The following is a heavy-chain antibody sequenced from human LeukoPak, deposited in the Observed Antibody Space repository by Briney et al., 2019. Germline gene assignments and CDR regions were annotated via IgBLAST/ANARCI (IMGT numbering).Heavy chain of an antibody. CDR1: GFTFSPYA. CDR3: AKSWYVPWIIDY. CDR2: ISGSGGSI. J-gene: IGHJ4*02. V-gene: IGHV3-23*01. Sequence: GGSLRLSCAASGFTFSPYAMSWVRQAPGKGLEWVSTISGSGGSIYYADSVKGRFTISRDNSKNTLYLQMNSLRAEDTALYYCAKSWYVPWIIDYWGQGTLVTVSS. D-gene: IGHD2-2*01.